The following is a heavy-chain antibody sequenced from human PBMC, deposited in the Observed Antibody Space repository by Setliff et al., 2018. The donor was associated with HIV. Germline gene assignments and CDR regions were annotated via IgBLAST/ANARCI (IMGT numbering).Heavy chain of an antibody. V-gene: IGHV3-48*02. CDR3: AREKFENGDYEFVSTFDS. CDR2: ISTSGSTI. J-gene: IGHJ4*02. D-gene: IGHD4-17*01. Sequence: GGSLRLSCAASGFTFSIYNMNWVRQAPGKGLEWVSYISTSGSTIYYADSVKGRFTISRDNGKKSLYLQRDSLRDEDTAVYYCAREKFENGDYEFVSTFDSWGQGTLVTVSS. CDR1: GFTFSIYN.